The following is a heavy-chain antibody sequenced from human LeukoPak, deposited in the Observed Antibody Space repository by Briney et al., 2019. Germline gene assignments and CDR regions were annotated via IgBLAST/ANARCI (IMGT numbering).Heavy chain of an antibody. D-gene: IGHD3-22*01. CDR2: ISYDGSNK. CDR3: ARDLLYDSSGYFSNAFDI. CDR1: GFTFSSYA. V-gene: IGHV3-30*01. J-gene: IGHJ3*02. Sequence: GGSLRLSYAASGFTFSSYAMHWVRQAPGKGLEWVAVISYDGSNKYYADSVKGRFTISRDNSKNTLYLQMNSLRAEDTAVYYCARDLLYDSSGYFSNAFDIWGQGTMVTVSS.